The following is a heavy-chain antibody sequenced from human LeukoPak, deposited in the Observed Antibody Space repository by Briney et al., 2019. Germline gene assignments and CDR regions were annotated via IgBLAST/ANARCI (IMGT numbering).Heavy chain of an antibody. Sequence: PGGSLRLSCAASGFTFTTYAMSWVRQAPGKGLEWVAVISYDGSNKYYADSVKGRFTISRDNSKNTLYLQMNSLRAEDTAVYYCARGLVMGPDYWGQGTLVTVSS. V-gene: IGHV3-30*04. CDR3: ARGLVMGPDY. CDR2: ISYDGSNK. D-gene: IGHD2-8*01. CDR1: GFTFTTYA. J-gene: IGHJ4*02.